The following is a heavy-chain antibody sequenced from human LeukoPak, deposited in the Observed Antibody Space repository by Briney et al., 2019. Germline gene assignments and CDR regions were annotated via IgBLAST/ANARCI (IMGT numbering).Heavy chain of an antibody. CDR2: IHHTGKT. D-gene: IGHD5-18*01. Sequence: SETLSLACTVSGSSIRTYTHWGWIRQPPGKGLEWVGSIHHTGKTYYNPSLESRVTISVDTSKNQFSLKLSSVTAADTAFYFCLNSGSNYEAVSWGQGTLVTVSS. CDR3: LNSGSNYEAVS. CDR1: GSSIRTYTH. V-gene: IGHV4-38-2*02. J-gene: IGHJ5*02.